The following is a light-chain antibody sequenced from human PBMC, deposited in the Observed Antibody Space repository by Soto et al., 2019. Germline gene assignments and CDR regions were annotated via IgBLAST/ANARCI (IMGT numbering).Light chain of an antibody. CDR3: QEYCRSPPFT. CDR1: QSVSSTY. CDR2: GAS. Sequence: EILLTQSPGTLSLSPGERATLSCRASQSVSSTYIAWYQQNPGQAPRLLIYGASSRATGIPDRFSGSGSGTDFTLTISRLEPEDFAVYFCQEYCRSPPFTFGQGTKLDIK. J-gene: IGKJ2*01. V-gene: IGKV3-20*01.